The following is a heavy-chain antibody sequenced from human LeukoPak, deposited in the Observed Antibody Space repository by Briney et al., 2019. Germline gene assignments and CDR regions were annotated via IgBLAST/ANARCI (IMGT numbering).Heavy chain of an antibody. V-gene: IGHV3-53*01. CDR3: ARGGFYVAARAFDY. J-gene: IGHJ4*02. CDR2: IYSGGST. Sequence: GGSLRLSCAAAGFAVSSNYMSWVRRAPGKGLEWGSVIYSGGSTYYADSVKGRFTISRDNSKNTLYLQMNSLRAEDTAVYYCARGGFYVAARAFDYWGQGTLVTVSS. CDR1: GFAVSSNY. D-gene: IGHD6-6*01.